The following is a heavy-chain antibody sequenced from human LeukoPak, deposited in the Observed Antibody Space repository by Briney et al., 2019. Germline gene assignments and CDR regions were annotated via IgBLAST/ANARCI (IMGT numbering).Heavy chain of an antibody. CDR1: GGTFSSYA. Sequence: GASVKVSCKASGGTFSSYAISWVRQAPGQGLEWMGRIIPIFGTVNYARKFQGRVTITADKSTSTAYMELSSLRSEDTAVYYCARSSIIAAAGPYYFDYWGQGTLVTVSS. V-gene: IGHV1-69*06. CDR3: ARSSIIAAAGPYYFDY. CDR2: IIPIFGTV. J-gene: IGHJ4*02. D-gene: IGHD6-13*01.